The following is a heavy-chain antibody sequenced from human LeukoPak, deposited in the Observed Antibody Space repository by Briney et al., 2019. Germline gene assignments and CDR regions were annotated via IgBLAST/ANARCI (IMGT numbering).Heavy chain of an antibody. CDR2: ISSSSSTI. D-gene: IGHD3-3*01. CDR1: GFAFSSYS. J-gene: IGHJ4*02. CDR3: ARDRAYYGN. V-gene: IGHV3-48*01. Sequence: GGSLRLSCAASGFAFSSYSMNWVRQAPGKGLEWASYISSSSSTIYYADSVKGRFTISRDNAKNSLYLQMNSLRAEDTAVYYCARDRAYYGNWGQGTLVTVSS.